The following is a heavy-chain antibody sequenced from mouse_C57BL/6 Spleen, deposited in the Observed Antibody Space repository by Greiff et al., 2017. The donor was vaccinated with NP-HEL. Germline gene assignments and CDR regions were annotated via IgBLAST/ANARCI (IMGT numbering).Heavy chain of an antibody. D-gene: IGHD2-1*01. CDR2: ISYSGST. Sequence: EVKLQESGPGMVKPSQSLSLTCTVTGYSITSGYDWHWIRHFPGNKLEWMGYISYSGSTNYNPSLKSRISITHDTSKNHFFLKLNSVTTEDTATYYCARGPLYPYYFDYWGQGTTLTVSS. V-gene: IGHV3-1*01. CDR1: GYSITSGYD. CDR3: ARGPLYPYYFDY. J-gene: IGHJ2*01.